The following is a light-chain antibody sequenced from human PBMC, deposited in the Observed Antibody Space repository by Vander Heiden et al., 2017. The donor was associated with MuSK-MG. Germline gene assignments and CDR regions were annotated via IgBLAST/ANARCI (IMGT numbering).Light chain of an antibody. CDR3: QSADSSGPAV. V-gene: IGLV3-25*03. CDR2: KDS. Sequence: SYELTQPPSVSVSPGQTARTTCSGDALPKQYAYWYQQKPGQAPVLVIYKDSERPSGIPERFSGSSSGTTVTLTISGVQAEDEADYYCQSADSSGPAVFGGGTQLTVL. CDR1: ALPKQY. J-gene: IGLJ7*01.